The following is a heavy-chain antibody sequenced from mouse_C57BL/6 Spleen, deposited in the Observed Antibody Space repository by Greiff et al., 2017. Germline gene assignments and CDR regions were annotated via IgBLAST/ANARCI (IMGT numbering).Heavy chain of an antibody. J-gene: IGHJ1*03. V-gene: IGHV5-17*01. Sequence: EVTLVESGGGLVKPGGSLKLSCAASGFTFSDYGMHWVRQAPEKGLEWVAYISSGSSSIYYADTVKGRFTISRDNAKHTLFLQMTSLSSEDTAMYYCARAYCDGSSRYFDVWGTGTTVTVSS. CDR3: ARAYCDGSSRYFDV. CDR1: GFTFSDYG. D-gene: IGHD1-1*01. CDR2: ISSGSSSI.